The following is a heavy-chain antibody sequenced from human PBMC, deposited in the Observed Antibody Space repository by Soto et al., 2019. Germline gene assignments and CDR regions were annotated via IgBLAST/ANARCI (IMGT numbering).Heavy chain of an antibody. Sequence: SETLSLTCTFSGGSIRRGGYYWRWIRQPPGEGLGGIGYIYYSGSTYCKPSLKSRVTISVDTSKNQFSLKLSSVTAADTAVYYRARVPDYWGQGILVT. D-gene: IGHD2-2*01. J-gene: IGHJ4*02. CDR2: IYYSGST. V-gene: IGHV4-31*03. CDR1: GGSIRRGGYY. CDR3: ARVPDY.